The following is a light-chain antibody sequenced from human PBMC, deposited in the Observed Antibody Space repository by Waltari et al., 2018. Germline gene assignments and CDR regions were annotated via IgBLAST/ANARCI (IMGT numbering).Light chain of an antibody. CDR1: QIVSSGY. CDR2: GAS. CDR3: QTYGSGGT. V-gene: IGKV3-20*01. J-gene: IGKJ2*02. Sequence: EIVLTQSPGTLSLSPGERATRSCRASQIVSSGYLAWYQQKPGQAPRLLIYGASSSATGLPDRFSGSGAGTDFTLTISRLEPEDVAVYCCQTYGSGGTFGQGTKLEIK.